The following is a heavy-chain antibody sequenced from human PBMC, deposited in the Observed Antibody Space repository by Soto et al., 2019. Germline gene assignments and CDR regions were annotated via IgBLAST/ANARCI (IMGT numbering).Heavy chain of an antibody. D-gene: IGHD4-4*01. CDR1: GGSISSYY. CDR3: ASMTTVPNWFDP. V-gene: IGHV4-59*01. J-gene: IGHJ5*02. Sequence: QVQLQELGPGLVKPSETLSLTCTVSGGSISSYYWSWIRQPPGKGLEWIGYIYYSGSTNYNPSLKSRVTISVDTSKNQFSLKLSSVTAADTAVYYCASMTTVPNWFDPWGQGTLVTVSS. CDR2: IYYSGST.